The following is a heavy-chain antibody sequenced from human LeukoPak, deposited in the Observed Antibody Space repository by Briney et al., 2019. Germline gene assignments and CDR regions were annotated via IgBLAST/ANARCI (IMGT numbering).Heavy chain of an antibody. CDR1: GGSISSSSYY. CDR2: IYYSGST. CDR3: ARHGRYYDSSGYFDY. J-gene: IGHJ4*02. V-gene: IGHV4-39*01. Sequence: SETLSLTCTVSGGSISSSSYYWGWIRQPPGKGLEWIGSIYYSGSTYYNPSLKSRVTISVDTSKNQFSLKLSSVTAAGTAVYYCARHGRYYDSSGYFDYWGQGTLVTVSS. D-gene: IGHD3-22*01.